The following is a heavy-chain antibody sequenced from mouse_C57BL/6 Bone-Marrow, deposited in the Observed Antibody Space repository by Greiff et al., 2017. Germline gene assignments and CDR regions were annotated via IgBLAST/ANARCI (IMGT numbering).Heavy chain of an antibody. CDR2: ISSGSSTI. V-gene: IGHV5-17*01. Sequence: EVMLVESGGGLVKPGGSLKLSCAASGFTFSDYGMHWVRPAPEKGLEWVAYISSGSSTIYYADTVKGGFTISRDNAKNTLFLQMTSLRSEDTAMYYCARREGTGYFDVWGTGTTVTVSS. CDR3: ARREGTGYFDV. D-gene: IGHD3-3*01. CDR1: GFTFSDYG. J-gene: IGHJ1*03.